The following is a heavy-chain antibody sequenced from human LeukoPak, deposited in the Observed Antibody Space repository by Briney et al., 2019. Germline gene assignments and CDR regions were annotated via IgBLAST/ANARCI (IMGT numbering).Heavy chain of an antibody. CDR3: AREGAVAAYFDY. D-gene: IGHD6-19*01. CDR1: GGSISSYY. V-gene: IGHV4-59*01. Sequence: PSETLSLTCTVSGGSISSYYWSWLRQPPGKGLEWIGYISYSGSTNYNPSLKSRVSISIHTSKSQFSLKLSSVTAADTAVYYCAREGAVAAYFDYWGQGTLVTVSS. J-gene: IGHJ4*02. CDR2: ISYSGST.